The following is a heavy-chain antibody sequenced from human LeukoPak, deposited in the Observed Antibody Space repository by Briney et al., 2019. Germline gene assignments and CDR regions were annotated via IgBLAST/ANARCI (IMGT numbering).Heavy chain of an antibody. CDR3: ARDGGLTFDY. CDR2: IHYNGNT. V-gene: IGHV4-61*01. CDR1: GDSFRSDSSH. J-gene: IGHJ4*02. D-gene: IGHD3-22*01. Sequence: SETLSLTCTVSGDSFRSDSSHWSWIRQPPGKGLEWIGYIHYNGNTNYNPSLKSRVTISLDKSKNQFSLELSSVTAADTAVYYCARDGGLTFDYWGQGTLVTVSS.